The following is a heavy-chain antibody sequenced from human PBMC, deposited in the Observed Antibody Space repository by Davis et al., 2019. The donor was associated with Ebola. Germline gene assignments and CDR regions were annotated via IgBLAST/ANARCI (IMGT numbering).Heavy chain of an antibody. J-gene: IGHJ4*02. CDR2: INPSDATT. V-gene: IGHV1-46*01. CDR3: ARSITMIVVVTYFDY. Sequence: ASVKVSCKASGYRFTSYFLHWVRQAPGQGLEWMGIINPSDATTDSAQKFQGRVTMTTDTSTSTAYMELRSLRSDDTAVYYCARSITMIVVVTYFDYWGQGTLVTVSS. D-gene: IGHD3-22*01. CDR1: GYRFTSYF.